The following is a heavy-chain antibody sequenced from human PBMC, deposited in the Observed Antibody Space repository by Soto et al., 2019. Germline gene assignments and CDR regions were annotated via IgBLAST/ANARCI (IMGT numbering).Heavy chain of an antibody. CDR3: AKDLDVDTQLGLFDY. D-gene: IGHD5-18*01. Sequence: EVQLVESGGGLVQPGRSLRLSCTASGFTFDDYAMHWVRQAPGKGLEWVSGISWNSGSIGYADSVKGRFTISRDNAKNSLYLQMNSLRAEDTALYYCAKDLDVDTQLGLFDYWGQGTLVTVSS. CDR2: ISWNSGSI. CDR1: GFTFDDYA. J-gene: IGHJ4*02. V-gene: IGHV3-9*01.